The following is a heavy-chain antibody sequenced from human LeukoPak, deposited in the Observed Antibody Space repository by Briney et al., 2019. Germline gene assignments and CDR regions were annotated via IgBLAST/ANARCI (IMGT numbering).Heavy chain of an antibody. CDR3: ARVLGPGHFSLDLGY. Sequence: ASVKVSCKASGFTFTGYFMHWVRQAPGQGLECMGYMNPDNGDTNYAQKFQGRVTMTRDTSISTSYMELNRLTSDDTAMYYCARVLGPGHFSLDLGYWGQGTLVTVSS. J-gene: IGHJ4*02. D-gene: IGHD1-14*01. V-gene: IGHV1-2*02. CDR1: GFTFTGYF. CDR2: MNPDNGDT.